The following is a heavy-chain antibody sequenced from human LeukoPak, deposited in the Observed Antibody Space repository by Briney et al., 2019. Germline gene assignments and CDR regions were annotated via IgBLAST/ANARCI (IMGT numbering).Heavy chain of an antibody. CDR1: GGSISSSNW. J-gene: IGHJ4*02. V-gene: IGHV4-4*02. D-gene: IGHD1-20*01. CDR2: IYHSGST. Sequence: SETLSLTCAVSGGSISSSNWWSWVRQPPGKGLEWIGEIYHSGSTNYNPSLKSRVTISVDTSKNQFSLKLSSVTAADTAVYYCARRNNWNVGGPFDYWGQGTLVTVSS. CDR3: ARRNNWNVGGPFDY.